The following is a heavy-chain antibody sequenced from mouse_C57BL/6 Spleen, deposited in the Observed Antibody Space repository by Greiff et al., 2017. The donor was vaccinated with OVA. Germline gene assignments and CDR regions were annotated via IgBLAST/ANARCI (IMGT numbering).Heavy chain of an antibody. CDR3: ARGLISYAMDY. D-gene: IGHD1-3*01. CDR2: IDPGDGGT. CDR1: GYAFSSSW. Sequence: VQLQQSGPELVKPGASVKISCKASGYAFSSSWMNWVKQRPGQGLEWIGRIDPGDGGTNYNGKFKGKATLTADKSSSTAYMQLSSLTSEDSAVYFCARGLISYAMDYWGQGTSVTVSS. V-gene: IGHV1-82*01. J-gene: IGHJ4*01.